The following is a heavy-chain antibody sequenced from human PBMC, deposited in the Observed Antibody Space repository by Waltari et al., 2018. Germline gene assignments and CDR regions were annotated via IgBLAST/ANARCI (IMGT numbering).Heavy chain of an antibody. Sequence: QLQLQESGPGLVKPSETLSLTCTVSGGSISSSSYYWGWIRQPPGKGLEWIGIIYYSGSTYYNPSLKSRVTISGDTSKNQFSLKLSSVTAADTAVYYCARPHLLGYCTNGVCYDYGMDVWGQGTTVTVSS. D-gene: IGHD2-8*01. CDR1: GGSISSSSYY. CDR2: IYYSGST. V-gene: IGHV4-39*01. CDR3: ARPHLLGYCTNGVCYDYGMDV. J-gene: IGHJ6*02.